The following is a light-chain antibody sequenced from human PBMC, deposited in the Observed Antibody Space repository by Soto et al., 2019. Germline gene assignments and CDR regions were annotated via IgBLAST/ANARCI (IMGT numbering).Light chain of an antibody. CDR1: QSVSSGY. Sequence: ETVMTQSPGTLSLSPGERATLSCRASQSVSSGYLAWYQQKPGQAPRLLIFGASNRATGIPDRFTGSGSGTDFTLTISRLEPEDLAVYYCQQYGISHNTFGQGTKLESK. CDR2: GAS. V-gene: IGKV3-20*01. CDR3: QQYGISHNT. J-gene: IGKJ2*01.